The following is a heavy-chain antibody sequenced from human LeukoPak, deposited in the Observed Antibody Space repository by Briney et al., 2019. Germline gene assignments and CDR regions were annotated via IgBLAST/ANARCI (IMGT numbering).Heavy chain of an antibody. CDR1: GGTFSSYA. Sequence: VATVKVSCKASGGTFSSYAISGVREAPGQGLEWRGRIIPILGIANYAQKFGGRVTITADKSTTTAYMDLSSLRSEDTAVSYCARDTEVGPTEDWGQGTLVTVSS. CDR3: ARDTEVGPTED. D-gene: IGHD1-26*01. CDR2: IIPILGIA. J-gene: IGHJ4*02. V-gene: IGHV1-69*04.